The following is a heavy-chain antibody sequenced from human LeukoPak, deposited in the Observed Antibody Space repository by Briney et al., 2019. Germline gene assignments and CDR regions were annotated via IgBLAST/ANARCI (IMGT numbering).Heavy chain of an antibody. J-gene: IGHJ4*02. CDR2: ISSSSSTI. CDR3: ARAKVATMGFDY. V-gene: IGHV3-48*04. Sequence: GGSLRLSCAGSGFTFSSYSMNWVRQAPGKGLEWVLYISSSSSTIYYADSVKGRFTISRDNAKNSLYLQMNSLRAEDTAVYYCARAKVATMGFDYWGQGTLVTVSS. D-gene: IGHD5-12*01. CDR1: GFTFSSYS.